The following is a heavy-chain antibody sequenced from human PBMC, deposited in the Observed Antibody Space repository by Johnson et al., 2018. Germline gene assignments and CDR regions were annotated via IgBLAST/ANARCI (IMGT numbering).Heavy chain of an antibody. J-gene: IGHJ6*03. CDR1: GFTFSSYW. Sequence: VQLVESGGGLVQPGGSLRLSCAASGFTFSSYWMSWVRQAPGKGLEWVANIKQDGSEKYYVDSVKGRFTISRDNAKNTLYLQMNSLRAEDTAVYYCARTHYYYYMDVWGKGTTVTVSS. CDR2: IKQDGSEK. V-gene: IGHV3-7*01. CDR3: ARTHYYYYMDV.